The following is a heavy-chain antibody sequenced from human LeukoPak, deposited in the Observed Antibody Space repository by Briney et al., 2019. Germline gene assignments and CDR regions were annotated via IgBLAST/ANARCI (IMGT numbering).Heavy chain of an antibody. J-gene: IGHJ4*02. CDR1: GGSISSHYY. D-gene: IGHD3-22*01. Sequence: SETLSLTCTVSGGSISSHYYWIWIRQPPGKGLEWIGSIYYSGSTYYNPSLKSRVTISVDTSKNQFSLKLSSVTAADTAVYYCARHNSGYPYYFDYWGQGTLVTVSS. CDR2: IYYSGST. CDR3: ARHNSGYPYYFDY. V-gene: IGHV4-39*01.